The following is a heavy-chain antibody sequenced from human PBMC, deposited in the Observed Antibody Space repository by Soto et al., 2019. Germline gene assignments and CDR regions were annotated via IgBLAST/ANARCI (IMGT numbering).Heavy chain of an antibody. CDR1: GYTFTSYY. CDR2: INPSGGST. Sequence: QLQLVQSGAEVKKPGASVKVSCKASGYTFTSYYMNWVRQAPGQGLGWMGIINPSGGSTSYAQKFQGRVTMTRDTSTSTVYMELSSLRSEDTAVYYCARDRGYCSGGSCYLFDYWGQGTLVTVSS. J-gene: IGHJ4*02. V-gene: IGHV1-46*03. CDR3: ARDRGYCSGGSCYLFDY. D-gene: IGHD2-15*01.